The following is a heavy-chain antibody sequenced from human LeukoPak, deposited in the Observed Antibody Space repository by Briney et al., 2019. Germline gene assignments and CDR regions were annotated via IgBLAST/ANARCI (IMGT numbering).Heavy chain of an antibody. J-gene: IGHJ4*02. D-gene: IGHD3-3*01. Sequence: PSETLSLTCAVYGGSFSGYYWSWIRQPPGKGLEWIGEINHSGSTNYNPSLKSRVTISVDTSKNQFSLKLSSVTAADTAVYYCARAAGVLRFLEWLPLYYFDYWGQGTLVTVSS. CDR1: GGSFSGYY. CDR3: ARAAGVLRFLEWLPLYYFDY. CDR2: INHSGST. V-gene: IGHV4-34*01.